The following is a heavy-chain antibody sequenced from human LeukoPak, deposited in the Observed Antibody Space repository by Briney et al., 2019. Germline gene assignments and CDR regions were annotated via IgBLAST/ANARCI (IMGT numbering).Heavy chain of an antibody. Sequence: ASVKVSCKASGYTFTGYYMHWVRQAPGQGLEWMGWINPNSGGTNYAQKFQGRVTMTRDTSISTAYMELSRLRSDDTAVYYCARRRSRSGWRPSYYYYYYMDVWGKGTTVTISS. J-gene: IGHJ6*03. V-gene: IGHV1-2*02. CDR3: ARRRSRSGWRPSYYYYYYMDV. D-gene: IGHD6-19*01. CDR1: GYTFTGYY. CDR2: INPNSGGT.